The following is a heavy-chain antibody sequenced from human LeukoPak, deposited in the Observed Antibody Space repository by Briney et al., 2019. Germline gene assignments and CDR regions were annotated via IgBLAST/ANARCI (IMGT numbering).Heavy chain of an antibody. CDR3: AKDQSDCSSTSCYFHYYYYMDV. J-gene: IGHJ6*03. Sequence: PGGSLRLSCAASGFTFSSYGMHWVRQAPGKGLEWVAFIRYDGSNKYYADSVKGRFTISRDNSKNTLYLQMNSLRAEDTAVYYCAKDQSDCSSTSCYFHYYYYMDVWGKGTTVTISS. D-gene: IGHD2-2*01. CDR2: IRYDGSNK. V-gene: IGHV3-30*02. CDR1: GFTFSSYG.